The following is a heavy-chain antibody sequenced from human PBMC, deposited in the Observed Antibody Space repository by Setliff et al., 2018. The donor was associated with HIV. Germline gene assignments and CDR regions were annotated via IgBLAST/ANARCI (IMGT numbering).Heavy chain of an antibody. D-gene: IGHD4-17*01. V-gene: IGHV1-46*01. Sequence: ASVKVSCKASGYTLTNFYMHWVRQAPGQGLEWMGIFNPGGGNTRYAQRFQGRVSMTRDTSTSTVYMELSSLRSEDTAVYYCARGQASNDYGVSFWGQGTMVTVSS. CDR3: ARGQASNDYGVSF. CDR2: FNPGGGNT. J-gene: IGHJ3*01. CDR1: GYTLTNFY.